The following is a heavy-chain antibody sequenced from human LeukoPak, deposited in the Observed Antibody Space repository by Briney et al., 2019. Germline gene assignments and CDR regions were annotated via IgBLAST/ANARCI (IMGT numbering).Heavy chain of an antibody. CDR3: ARDWGSDEAIDY. V-gene: IGHV3-33*01. CDR2: IWHDGRSK. Sequence: GGSLRLSYAASGFTFSSYGIHWVRQTPGKGLEWVAVIWHDGRSKYYADSVKGRFTISRDNSKNTVLLQMNSLRAEDTAIYYCARDWGSDEAIDYWGQGTLVTVSS. CDR1: GFTFSSYG. D-gene: IGHD2-21*02. J-gene: IGHJ4*02.